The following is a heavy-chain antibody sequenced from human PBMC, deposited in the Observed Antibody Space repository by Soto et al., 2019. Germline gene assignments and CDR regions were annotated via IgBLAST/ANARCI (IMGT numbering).Heavy chain of an antibody. D-gene: IGHD1-26*01. CDR3: VRDRPNSSLDL. CDR1: GYSVLSYG. J-gene: IGHJ5*02. V-gene: IGHV1-18*01. CDR2: INTETGNT. Sequence: QVQLLQSGPEGKKPGASVKVSCTASGYSVLSYGFSWVRQAPGQGLEWMGYINTETGNTFYAQRLQGRVTMTTNISTNTAYMELRRLTSDDTAVYFCVRDRPNSSLDLWGQGTLITISS.